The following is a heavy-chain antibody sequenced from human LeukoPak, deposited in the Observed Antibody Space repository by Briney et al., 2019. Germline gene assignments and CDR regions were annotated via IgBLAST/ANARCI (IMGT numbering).Heavy chain of an antibody. Sequence: PSETLSLTCAVSGGPISSSNWWSWVRQPPGKGLEWIGEIYHSGSTNYNPSLKSRVTISVDKSKNQFSLKLSSVTAADTAVYYCARLRGYSSGWYPSYYFDYWGQGTLVTVSS. CDR2: IYHSGST. V-gene: IGHV4-4*02. CDR1: GGPISSSNW. D-gene: IGHD6-19*01. CDR3: ARLRGYSSGWYPSYYFDY. J-gene: IGHJ4*02.